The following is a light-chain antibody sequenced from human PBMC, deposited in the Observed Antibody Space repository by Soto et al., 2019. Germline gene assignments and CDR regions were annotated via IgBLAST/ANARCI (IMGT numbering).Light chain of an antibody. V-gene: IGKV3-20*01. Sequence: EIVLTQSPGTLSLSPGEGATLSCRASQRIVASHFAWYQQKPGQAPSLLIFGASSRATGIPDRFSGSGSGTDFALTIRRLEPQDCAVDSCQHYADSRWTFGQGTKVEIK. J-gene: IGKJ1*01. CDR2: GAS. CDR1: QRIVASH. CDR3: QHYADSRWT.